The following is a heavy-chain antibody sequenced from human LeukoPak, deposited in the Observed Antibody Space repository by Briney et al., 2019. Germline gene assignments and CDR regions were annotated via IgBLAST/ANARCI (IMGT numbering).Heavy chain of an antibody. V-gene: IGHV4-59*13. D-gene: IGHD1-7*01. J-gene: IGHJ6*04. CDR3: ARQELLVGYYYALVG. Sequence: SETLSLTCTVSGGSLSNFSWTWIRQPPGKGLEWIGSIYYIGSTNYNPSLKSRVTISLDTSSDQFSLKLTSVTAADTAVYYCARQELLVGYYYALVGWGKGTTVTVSS. CDR1: GGSLSNFS. CDR2: IYYIGST.